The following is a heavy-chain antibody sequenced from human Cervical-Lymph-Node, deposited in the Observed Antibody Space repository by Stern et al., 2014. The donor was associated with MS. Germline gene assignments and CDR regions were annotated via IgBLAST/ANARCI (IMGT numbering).Heavy chain of an antibody. V-gene: IGHV1-46*01. J-gene: IGHJ6*02. Sequence: DQLVESGAEVRNPGASVKISCKASGFSFTGHYLHWGRQAPGQGLEWMGMINPNDDSTRYAQKFRGRVIMNADPATITLYLELNSLRSEDAAVYFCARGDSYYGMDVWGQGTTVTVSS. CDR2: INPNDDST. CDR3: ARGDSYYGMDV. CDR1: GFSFTGHY.